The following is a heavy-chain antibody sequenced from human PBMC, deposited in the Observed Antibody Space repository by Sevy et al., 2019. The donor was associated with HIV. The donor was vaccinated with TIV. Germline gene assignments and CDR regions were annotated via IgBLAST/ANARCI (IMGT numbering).Heavy chain of an antibody. CDR1: GFTFDDYG. CDR2: ISWNSRSI. CDR3: AKNIAVAGSLLYYFDY. J-gene: IGHJ4*02. Sequence: GGCLRLSCAASGFTFDDYGMHWVRQAPGKGLEWVSGISWNSRSIGYADFVKGRFTISRDSAKNSLYLQMNSLRPEDTALYYCAKNIAVAGSLLYYFDYWGQGTLVHVSS. V-gene: IGHV3-9*01. D-gene: IGHD6-19*01.